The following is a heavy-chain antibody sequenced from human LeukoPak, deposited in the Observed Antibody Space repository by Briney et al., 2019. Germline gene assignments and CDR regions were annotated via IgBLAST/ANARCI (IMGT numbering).Heavy chain of an antibody. D-gene: IGHD5-18*01. J-gene: IGHJ4*02. V-gene: IGHV1-18*01. Sequence: GASVKVSCKASGYTFTSYGISWVRQAPGQGLEWMGWISAYNGNTNYAQKLQGRVTMTTDTSTSTAYMELRSLRSDDTAVYYCARTGDTAMAETNFDYWGQGTLVTVSS. CDR3: ARTGDTAMAETNFDY. CDR2: ISAYNGNT. CDR1: GYTFTSYG.